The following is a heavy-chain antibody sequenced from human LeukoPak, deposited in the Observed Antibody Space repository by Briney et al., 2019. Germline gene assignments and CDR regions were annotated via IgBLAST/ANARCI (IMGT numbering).Heavy chain of an antibody. CDR2: MNPNSGNT. CDR3: AIPIPPGYSSGWYGGFDY. CDR1: GYTFTTYD. V-gene: IGHV1-8*01. D-gene: IGHD6-19*01. Sequence: GASVTVSCTSSGYTFTTYDINWVRQATAQGLEWMGWMNPNSGNTGSAQKFQGRVTMTRNTPLSTAYMELSSLRSEDTAVYYCAIPIPPGYSSGWYGGFDYWGQGTLVTVPS. J-gene: IGHJ4*02.